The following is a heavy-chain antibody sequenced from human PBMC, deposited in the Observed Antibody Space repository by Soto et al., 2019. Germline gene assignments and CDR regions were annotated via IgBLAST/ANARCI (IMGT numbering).Heavy chain of an antibody. J-gene: IGHJ3*02. Sequence: GGTRRRSFVASGFTFSTYAMSWGRQAPGKGLEWVSALTPSGGETYYADSVKGRFTISRYNSMNALYLQMNSLRIEDTAVYYRAHPRAYGVFDAENIWGQRTMVTVSS. D-gene: IGHD4-17*01. CDR3: AHPRAYGVFDAENI. V-gene: IGHV3-23*01. CDR2: LTPSGGET. CDR1: GFTFSTYA.